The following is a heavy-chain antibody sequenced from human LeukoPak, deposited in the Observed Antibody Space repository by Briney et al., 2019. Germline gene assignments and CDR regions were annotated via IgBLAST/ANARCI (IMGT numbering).Heavy chain of an antibody. CDR2: ISWDGGST. Sequence: GGSLRLSCAASGFTFDDYSMHWVRQAPGKGLEWVSLISWDGGSTYYADSVKGRFTISRDNSKNSLYLQMNSLRAEDTALYYCVREGAKMRYFDYWGQEPWSPSPQ. J-gene: IGHJ4*01. V-gene: IGHV3-43D*03. D-gene: IGHD1-26*01. CDR3: VREGAKMRYFDY. CDR1: GFTFDDYS.